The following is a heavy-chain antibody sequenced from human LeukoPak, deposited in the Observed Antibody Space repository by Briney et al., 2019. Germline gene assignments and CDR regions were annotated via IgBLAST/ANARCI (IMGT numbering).Heavy chain of an antibody. D-gene: IGHD1-26*01. V-gene: IGHV1-8*01. CDR3: ARSGGIVGATPYNWFDP. Sequence: ASVKVSCKASGYTFTSYDINWVRQATGQGLEWMGWMNPNSGNTGYAQKFQGRVTMTRNTSISTAYMELSSLRSEDTAVYYCARSGGIVGATPYNWFDPWGQGTLVTVSS. J-gene: IGHJ5*02. CDR2: MNPNSGNT. CDR1: GYTFTSYD.